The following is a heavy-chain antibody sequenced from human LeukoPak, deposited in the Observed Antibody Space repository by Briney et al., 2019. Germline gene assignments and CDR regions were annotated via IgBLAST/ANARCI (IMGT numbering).Heavy chain of an antibody. J-gene: IGHJ2*01. V-gene: IGHV1-24*01. CDR1: GYTLTELS. D-gene: IGHD4-23*01. CDR3: ATDSGGSRYFDL. Sequence: ASVKVSCKVSGYTLTELSMHWVRQAPGKGLEWMGGFDPEDGETIYAQKFQGRVTMTEDTSTDTAYMELSSLRSEDTAVYYCATDSGGSRYFDLWGRGTLVTVSS. CDR2: FDPEDGET.